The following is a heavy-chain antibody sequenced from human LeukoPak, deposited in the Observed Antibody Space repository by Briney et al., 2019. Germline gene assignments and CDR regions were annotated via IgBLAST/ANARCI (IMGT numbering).Heavy chain of an antibody. Sequence: SQTLSLTCTVSGGSISSGTYYWSWIRQPAGKGLEWIGRIYTSGSTNYNPSLKSRVTMSVDTSKNQFSLKLSSVTAADTAVYYCARRSWSVAAAGTGYYYMDVWGKGTTVTVSS. D-gene: IGHD6-13*01. CDR3: ARRSWSVAAAGTGYYYMDV. V-gene: IGHV4-61*02. CDR1: GGSISSGTYY. CDR2: IYTSGST. J-gene: IGHJ6*03.